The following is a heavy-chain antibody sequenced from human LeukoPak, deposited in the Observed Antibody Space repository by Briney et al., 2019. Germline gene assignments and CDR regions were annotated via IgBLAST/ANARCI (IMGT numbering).Heavy chain of an antibody. CDR2: ISSSSSTI. Sequence: GGSLRLSRAGSEFTFRSYGMSWVHQAPGKGLEWLSYISSSSSTIYYAGPVKGRFTISRDNGKNSLYLQMKSLRAEDTAVYYCARSDSGYGDYYYFYGMDVWGQGTTVTVS. V-gene: IGHV3-48*01. J-gene: IGHJ6*02. D-gene: IGHD5-12*01. CDR3: ARSDSGYGDYYYFYGMDV. CDR1: EFTFRSYG.